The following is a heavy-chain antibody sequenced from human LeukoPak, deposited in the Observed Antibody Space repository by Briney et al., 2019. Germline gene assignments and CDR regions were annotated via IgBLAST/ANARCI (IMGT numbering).Heavy chain of an antibody. D-gene: IGHD2-2*01. J-gene: IGHJ4*02. CDR3: ARGTGYCSSTSCYFDY. V-gene: IGHV4-59*08. Sequence: KSSETLSLTCTVSGGSISSYYWSWIRQPPGKGLEWIGYIYYSGSTNYNPSLKSRVTISVDTSKNQFSLKLSSVTAADTAVYYCARGTGYCSSTSCYFDYWGQGTLVTVSS. CDR2: IYYSGST. CDR1: GGSISSYY.